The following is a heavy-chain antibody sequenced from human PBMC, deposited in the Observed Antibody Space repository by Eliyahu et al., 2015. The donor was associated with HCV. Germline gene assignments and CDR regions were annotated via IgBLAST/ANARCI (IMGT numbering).Heavy chain of an antibody. J-gene: IGHJ6*02. CDR1: GFSLNTSPVG. Sequence: QITLKESGPTLVKPTQTLTLTCTFSGFSLNTSPVGVGWIRQPPGKALEWLALIYWDDDKRYRPSLKXRLTITKDTSKNQVVLTMTNMDPVDTATYYCAHRRAGFSMVGGVIMRDYYAMDVWGQGTTVTVSS. CDR2: IYWDDDK. V-gene: IGHV2-5*02. CDR3: AHRRAGFSMVGGVIMRDYYAMDV. D-gene: IGHD3-10*01.